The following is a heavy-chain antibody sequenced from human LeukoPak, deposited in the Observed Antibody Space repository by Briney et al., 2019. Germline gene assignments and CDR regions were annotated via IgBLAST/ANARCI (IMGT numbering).Heavy chain of an antibody. CDR2: IYPSGST. V-gene: IGHV4-61*02. J-gene: IGHJ4*02. Sequence: SQTLSLTCTVSGGSISSGNYYWSWIRQPAGKGLEWIGRIYPSGSTNYNPSLKSRVTISVDTSKNQFSLNLSSVTAADTAVYYCARRCGGWDLFDYWGQGTLVTVSS. CDR1: GGSISSGNYY. CDR3: ARRCGGWDLFDY. D-gene: IGHD6-19*01.